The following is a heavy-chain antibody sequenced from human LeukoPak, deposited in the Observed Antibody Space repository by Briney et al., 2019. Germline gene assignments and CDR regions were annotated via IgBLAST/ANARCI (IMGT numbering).Heavy chain of an antibody. V-gene: IGHV5-10-1*01. CDR3: ARHPPPGSGCTYYYYGMDV. J-gene: IGHJ6*02. CDR2: IDPSDSYT. CDR1: GYRFSTYW. D-gene: IGHD6-19*01. Sequence: HGESLKISCKGSGYRFSTYWIAWVRQMPGKGLEWMGRIDPSDSYTNYSPSFQGHVTISADKSISTAYLQWSSLKASDTAMYYCARHPPPGSGCTYYYYGMDVWGQGTTVTVSS.